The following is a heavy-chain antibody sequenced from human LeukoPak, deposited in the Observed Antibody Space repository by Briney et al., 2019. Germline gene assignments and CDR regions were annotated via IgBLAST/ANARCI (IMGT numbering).Heavy chain of an antibody. CDR3: ARAQTDYYDSSGYYYFDAFDI. D-gene: IGHD3-22*01. CDR1: GFTFSSYS. J-gene: IGHJ3*02. Sequence: GGSLRLSCAASGFTFSSYSMHSVRQAPGKGLEWVSSISSSSSYIYYADSVKGRFTISRDNAKNSLYLQMNSLRAEDTAVYYCARAQTDYYDSSGYYYFDAFDIWGQGTMVTVSS. V-gene: IGHV3-21*01. CDR2: ISSSSSYI.